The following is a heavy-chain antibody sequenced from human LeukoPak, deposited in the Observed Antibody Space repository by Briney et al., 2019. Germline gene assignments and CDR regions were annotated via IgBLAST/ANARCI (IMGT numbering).Heavy chain of an antibody. CDR1: GNTFINYE. D-gene: IGHD3-16*01. CDR2: MSPHSGNT. Sequence: ASVKVSCKASGNTFINYEINWVRQATGQGLEWMGWMSPHSGNTDHAQRFQDRVTFTRDTSTNTAYMELSSLRSEDTAIYHCARGRQMGATYYFDSWGQGTLVTVSS. J-gene: IGHJ4*02. CDR3: ARGRQMGATYYFDS. V-gene: IGHV1-8*03.